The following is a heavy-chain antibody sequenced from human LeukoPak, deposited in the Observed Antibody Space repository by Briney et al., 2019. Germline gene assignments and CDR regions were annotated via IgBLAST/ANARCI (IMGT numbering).Heavy chain of an antibody. V-gene: IGHV3-21*04. J-gene: IGHJ4*02. CDR3: ARDFSGALWFGEP. Sequence: SGGSLRLSCAASGFTFSSYSMNWVRQAPGKGLEWVSSISSSSSYIYYADSVKGRFTISRDNAKNTLYLQTNSLRAEDTAVYYCARDFSGALWFGEPRGQGTLVTVSS. CDR1: GFTFSSYS. CDR2: ISSSSSYI. D-gene: IGHD3-10*01.